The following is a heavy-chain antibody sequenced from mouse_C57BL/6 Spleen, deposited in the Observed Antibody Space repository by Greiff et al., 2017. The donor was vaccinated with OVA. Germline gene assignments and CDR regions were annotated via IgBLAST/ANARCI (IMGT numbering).Heavy chain of an antibody. CDR2: ISDGGSYT. CDR3: ARVLSYYGSSDGAMDY. D-gene: IGHD1-1*01. V-gene: IGHV5-4*01. J-gene: IGHJ4*01. Sequence: EVQLVESGGGLVKPGGSLKLSCAASGFTFSSYAMSWVRQTPEKRLEWVATISDGGSYTSYPDNVKGRFTISRDNAKNNLYLQMSHLKSEDTAMYYCARVLSYYGSSDGAMDYWGQGTSVTVAS. CDR1: GFTFSSYA.